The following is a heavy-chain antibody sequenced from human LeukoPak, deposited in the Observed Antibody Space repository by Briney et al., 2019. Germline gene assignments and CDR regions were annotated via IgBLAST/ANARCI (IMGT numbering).Heavy chain of an antibody. CDR2: IYYSGST. Sequence: SETLSLTCTVSGGSISSYYWSWIRQPPGKGLEWIGYIYYSGSTNYNPSLKSRVTISVDTSKDQFSLKLSSVTAADTAVYYCARETDNYYFDYWGQGTLVTVSS. CDR3: ARETDNYYFDY. V-gene: IGHV4-59*01. D-gene: IGHD1-20*01. CDR1: GGSISSYY. J-gene: IGHJ4*02.